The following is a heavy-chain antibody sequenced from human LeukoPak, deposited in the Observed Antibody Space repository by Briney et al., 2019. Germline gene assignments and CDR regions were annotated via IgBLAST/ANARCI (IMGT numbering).Heavy chain of an antibody. D-gene: IGHD3-22*01. CDR2: IYYSGST. J-gene: IGHJ4*02. CDR1: GGSISSYY. V-gene: IGHV4-59*01. Sequence: SETLSLTCTVSGGSISSYYWSWIRQPPGKGLEWIGYIYYSGSTNYNPSLKSRVTISVDTPKNQFPLKLSSVTAAETAVYYCAGTYYYDSSGYPQVYYFDYWGQGTLVTVSS. CDR3: AGTYYYDSSGYPQVYYFDY.